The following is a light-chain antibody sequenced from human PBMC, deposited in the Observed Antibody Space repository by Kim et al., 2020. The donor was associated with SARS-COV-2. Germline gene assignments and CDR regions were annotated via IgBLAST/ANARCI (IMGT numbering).Light chain of an antibody. V-gene: IGLV2-14*01. CDR3: SSWASAGSYL. CDR2: EVH. CDR1: RRDIGGYNY. Sequence: QSALTQPASVSGSPGQSITISCTGTRRDIGGYNYVSWYQQHPGKAPKLMIYEVHKRPTGVSPRFSGSKSGNTASLTISGLQAEDEADYYCSSWASAGSYLFGTGTKVTVL. J-gene: IGLJ1*01.